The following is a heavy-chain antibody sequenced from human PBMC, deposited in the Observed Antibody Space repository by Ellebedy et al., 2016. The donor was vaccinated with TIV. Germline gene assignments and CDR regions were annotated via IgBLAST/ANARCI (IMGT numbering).Heavy chain of an antibody. V-gene: IGHV3-11*01. Sequence: GESLKTSXAASGFSSSDYYMSWIRQAPGKGLEWVSYISDSGSMIHYADSVKGRFTISRDNSKNSLYLQMNNLRAEDTAVYYCARISSGRSFYGMDVWGQGTTVTVSS. CDR3: ARISSGRSFYGMDV. CDR2: ISDSGSMI. D-gene: IGHD6-19*01. CDR1: GFSSSDYY. J-gene: IGHJ6*02.